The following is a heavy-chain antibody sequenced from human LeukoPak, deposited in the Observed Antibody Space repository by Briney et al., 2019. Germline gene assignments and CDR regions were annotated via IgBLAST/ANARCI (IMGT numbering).Heavy chain of an antibody. V-gene: IGHV1-46*01. CDR2: INPSGGST. CDR3: AREYGPYYYYYGMDV. Sequence: ASVKVSCKASGYTFTSYYMHWVRQAPGQGLEWMGIINPSGGSTSYAQKFQGRVTMTRDTSTSTVYMELSSLRSEDTAVYYCAREYGPYYYYYGMDVWGQGTTVTVSS. D-gene: IGHD3-10*01. CDR1: GYTFTSYY. J-gene: IGHJ6*02.